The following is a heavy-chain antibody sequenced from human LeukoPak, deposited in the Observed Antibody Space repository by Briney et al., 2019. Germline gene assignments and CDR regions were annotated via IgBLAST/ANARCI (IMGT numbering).Heavy chain of an antibody. CDR1: GFTFSSYS. CDR3: AQGPYDFWSGYGEYYFDY. CDR2: ISSSSSTI. V-gene: IGHV3-48*01. J-gene: IGHJ4*02. Sequence: GGSLRLSCAASGFTFSSYSMNWVRQAPGKGVEWVSYISSSSSTIYYEDSVKGRFTISRDNAKNSPYLQMYSLRAEDTAVYYCAQGPYDFWSGYGEYYFDYWGQGTLVTVSS. D-gene: IGHD3-3*01.